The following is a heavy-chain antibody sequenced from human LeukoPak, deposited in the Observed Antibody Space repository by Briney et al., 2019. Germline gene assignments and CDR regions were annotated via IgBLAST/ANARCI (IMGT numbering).Heavy chain of an antibody. CDR3: DGADF. V-gene: IGHV3-23*01. CDR1: GFTFNTYS. Sequence: GGSLRLSCAASGFTFNTYSMSWARQAPGKGLEWVSTISDSGGGTYYADSVKGRFTISRDNSKNPLYLQMNSLRADDTAVYYCDGADFWGQGNLVTVSS. J-gene: IGHJ4*02. CDR2: ISDSGGGT.